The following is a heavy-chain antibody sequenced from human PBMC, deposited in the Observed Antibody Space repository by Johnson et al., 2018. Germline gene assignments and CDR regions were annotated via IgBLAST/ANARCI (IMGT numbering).Heavy chain of an antibody. CDR1: GGSFSGHY. V-gene: IGHV4-34*01. D-gene: IGHD4-23*01. CDR3: VRLARVGSYYGVDV. CDR2: IDYSGSP. Sequence: QVQLQQWGAGLLKPSETLSLICAVYGGSFSGHYWTWIRQPPGKGLEWIGEIDYSGSPTYNPSLKSRVTISVDTSKSQFSLKLTSVTAADMAVYYCVRLARVGSYYGVDVWGQGTAVTVSS. J-gene: IGHJ6*02.